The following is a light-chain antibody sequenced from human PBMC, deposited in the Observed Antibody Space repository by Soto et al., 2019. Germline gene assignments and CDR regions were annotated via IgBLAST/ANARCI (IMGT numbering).Light chain of an antibody. J-gene: IGKJ1*01. CDR2: GSS. CDR1: QNIDRW. Sequence: DIQMTQSPSTLSASVGDRVTITCRASQNIDRWLAWYQQKPGKAPNLLIYGSSSLESGVPSRFSRSGSGTEFTLTISSLRPDDFATYYCQQYNSYPWTFGQGTKVEIK. V-gene: IGKV1-5*03. CDR3: QQYNSYPWT.